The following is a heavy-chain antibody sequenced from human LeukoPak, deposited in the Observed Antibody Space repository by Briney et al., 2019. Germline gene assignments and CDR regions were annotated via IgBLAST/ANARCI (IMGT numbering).Heavy chain of an antibody. CDR3: VKHWGNWDYFYYDL. V-gene: IGHV3-23*01. CDR1: GFTFSSYA. CDR2: ISGGGSNT. D-gene: IGHD7-27*01. Sequence: GGSLRLSCAASGFTFSSYAMSWVRQAPGKGLEWVAAISGGGSNTYYADSVKGRFTISRDNSKNTLYLQMNSLRAEDTAVYYCVKHWGNWDYFYYDLRGQGTLVTVSS. J-gene: IGHJ4*03.